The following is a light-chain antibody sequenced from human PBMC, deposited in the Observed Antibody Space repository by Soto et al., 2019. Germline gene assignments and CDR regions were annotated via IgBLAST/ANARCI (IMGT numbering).Light chain of an antibody. CDR3: QHRSSWWT. J-gene: IGKJ1*01. V-gene: IGKV3-11*01. Sequence: EIVLTQSPATLSLSPGERATLSCRASQSVSNFVAWYQQKPGQAPRLLIYDASNRATDIPARFSGSGSGTDFTLTISSLEPEDFAVSYCQHRSSWWTFGQGTKVEIK. CDR1: QSVSNF. CDR2: DAS.